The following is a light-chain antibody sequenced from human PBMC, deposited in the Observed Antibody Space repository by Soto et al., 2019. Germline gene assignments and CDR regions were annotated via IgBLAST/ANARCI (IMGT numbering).Light chain of an antibody. CDR1: QDISNY. V-gene: IGKV1-33*01. CDR3: KQYDNLPPIT. CDR2: DAS. Sequence: DIQMTQSPSSLSASVGDRVTITCQASQDISNYLNWYQQKPGKAPKLLIYDASNLETGVPSRFSGSVSGTDFTFTISSLQPEDIATYYCKQYDNLPPITFGQETPLESK. J-gene: IGKJ5*01.